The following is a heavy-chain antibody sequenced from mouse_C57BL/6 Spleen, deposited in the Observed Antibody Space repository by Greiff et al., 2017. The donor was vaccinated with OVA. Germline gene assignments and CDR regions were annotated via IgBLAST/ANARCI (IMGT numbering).Heavy chain of an antibody. Sequence: VQLQQSGAELVRPGTSVKVSCKASGYAFTNYLIEWVKQRPGQGLEWIGVINPGSGGTNYNEKFKGKATLTADKSSSNAYMQLSSLTSEDSAVYFCASTTAGYFDVWGTGTTVTVSS. CDR1: GYAFTNYL. V-gene: IGHV1-54*01. D-gene: IGHD1-2*01. CDR2: INPGSGGT. J-gene: IGHJ1*03. CDR3: ASTTAGYFDV.